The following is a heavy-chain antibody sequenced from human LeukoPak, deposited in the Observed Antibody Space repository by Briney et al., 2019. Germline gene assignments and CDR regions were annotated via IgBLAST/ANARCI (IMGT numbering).Heavy chain of an antibody. Sequence: GESLKISCKGSGYSFTSYWIGWVRQMPGKGLEWMGIIYPGDSDTRYSPSFQGQVTISADKSISTAYLQWSSLKASDTAMYYCARVPIRFGELFYFDYWGQGTLVTVSS. CDR2: IYPGDSDT. CDR1: GYSFTSYW. D-gene: IGHD3-10*01. V-gene: IGHV5-51*01. CDR3: ARVPIRFGELFYFDY. J-gene: IGHJ4*02.